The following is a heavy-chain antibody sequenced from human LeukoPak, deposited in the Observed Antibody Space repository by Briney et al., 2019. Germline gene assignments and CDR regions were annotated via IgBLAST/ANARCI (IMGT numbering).Heavy chain of an antibody. CDR1: GGSISSSSYY. CDR2: IYYSGST. Sequence: PSETLSLTCTVSGGSISSSSYYWGWIRQPPGKGLEWIGSIYYSGSTYYNPSLKSRVTISVDTSKNQFSLKLSSVTAADTAVYYCASLLGINGDYGTNSNWFDPWGQGTLVTVSS. D-gene: IGHD4-17*01. V-gene: IGHV4-39*07. CDR3: ASLLGINGDYGTNSNWFDP. J-gene: IGHJ5*02.